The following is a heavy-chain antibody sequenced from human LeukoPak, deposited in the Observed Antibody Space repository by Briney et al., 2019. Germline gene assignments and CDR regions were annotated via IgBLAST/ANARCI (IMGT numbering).Heavy chain of an antibody. CDR2: IYYSGST. J-gene: IGHJ5*02. CDR3: ARGAYFYGSGINWFDP. Sequence: SETLSLACTVSGGSITRYYWTWIRQPPGKGLEWIGSIYYSGSTNYNPSLKSRVTISVDTSKNQFSLKLSSVTAADTAVYYCARGAYFYGSGINWFDPWGQGTLITVSS. D-gene: IGHD3-10*01. CDR1: GGSITRYY. V-gene: IGHV4-59*08.